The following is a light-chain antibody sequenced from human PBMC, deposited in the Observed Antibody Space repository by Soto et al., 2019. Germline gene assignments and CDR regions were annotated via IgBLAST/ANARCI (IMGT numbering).Light chain of an antibody. V-gene: IGLV2-14*01. J-gene: IGLJ1*01. CDR3: SSYTSSSTLV. Sequence: QSALTQPASVSGSPGQSITISCTGTSSDVGGYNYVSWYQQHPGKAPKLMIYDVSNRPSGVSNRFSGSKSGNTASLNISGLQAEDESDYYCSSYTSSSTLVFGTGTNLTVL. CDR1: SSDVGGYNY. CDR2: DVS.